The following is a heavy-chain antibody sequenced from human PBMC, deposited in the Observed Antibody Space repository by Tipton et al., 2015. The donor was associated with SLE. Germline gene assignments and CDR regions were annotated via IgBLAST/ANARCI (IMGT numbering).Heavy chain of an antibody. J-gene: IGHJ6*02. V-gene: IGHV4-59*11. CDR1: GGSISSHY. Sequence: TLSLTCTVSGGSISSHYWSWIRQPPGKGLEWIGYIYYSGSTNYNPSLKSRVTISVDTSKNQFSLKLSSVTAADTAVYYCARFKGSHSGYYYGMDVWGQGTTVTVSS. CDR2: IYYSGST. CDR3: ARFKGSHSGYYYGMDV. D-gene: IGHD1-26*01.